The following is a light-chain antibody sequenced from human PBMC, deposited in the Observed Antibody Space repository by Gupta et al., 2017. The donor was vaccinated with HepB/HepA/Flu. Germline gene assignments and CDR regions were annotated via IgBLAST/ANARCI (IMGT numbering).Light chain of an antibody. CDR3: QKYNAARFT. V-gene: IGKV1-27*01. CDR2: AAS. Sequence: DIQMTQSPSSLSASVGDRVTITCRASQGINNYLAWYQQKPGKVTKFLIDAASTLQSGVPSLFSGSGSGTVFTTTSRSMQNEDVATYYCQKYNAARFTFGRGTQVEIK. CDR1: QGINNY. J-gene: IGKJ4*01.